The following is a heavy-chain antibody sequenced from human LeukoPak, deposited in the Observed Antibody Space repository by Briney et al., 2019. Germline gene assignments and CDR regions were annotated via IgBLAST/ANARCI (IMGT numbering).Heavy chain of an antibody. CDR2: IKQDGSEK. D-gene: IGHD1-7*01. V-gene: IGHV3-7*01. J-gene: IGHJ4*02. Sequence: PGGSLRLSCAASGFTFSSYAMSWVRQAPGKGLEWVANIKQDGSEKYYVDSVKGRFTISRDNAKNSLYLQMNSLRAEDTAVYYCARARGYNWNYVLPFDYWGQGTLVTVSS. CDR3: ARARGYNWNYVLPFDY. CDR1: GFTFSSYA.